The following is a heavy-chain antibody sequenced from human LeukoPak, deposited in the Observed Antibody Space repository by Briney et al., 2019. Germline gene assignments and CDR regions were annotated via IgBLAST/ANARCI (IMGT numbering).Heavy chain of an antibody. CDR2: TYYRSKWYN. V-gene: IGHV6-1*01. CDR1: GDSFSSNSAA. J-gene: IGHJ6*03. CDR3: AREGFASGSYQLRYYYYMDV. D-gene: IGHD3-10*01. Sequence: SQTLSLTCAISGDSFSSNSAAWNWIRQSPSRGLEWLGRTYYRSKWYNDYAVSVKSRITINPDTSKNLFSLQLNSVTPEDTAVYYCAREGFASGSYQLRYYYYMDVWGKGTTVTVSS.